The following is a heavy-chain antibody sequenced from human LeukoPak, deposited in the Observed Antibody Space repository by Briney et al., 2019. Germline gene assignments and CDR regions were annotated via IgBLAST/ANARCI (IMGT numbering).Heavy chain of an antibody. CDR3: ASHNWNYDMDV. V-gene: IGHV3-74*01. CDR2: INGDGS. Sequence: GGSLRLSCVASGFIFSNYWMYWVRQVPGKGLVWVSRINGDGSYGVSVNGRFTISRDNAKSTLYLQMNNLRVEDTAVYYCASHNWNYDMDVWGQGTTVIVSS. J-gene: IGHJ6*02. D-gene: IGHD3-3*01. CDR1: GFIFSNYW.